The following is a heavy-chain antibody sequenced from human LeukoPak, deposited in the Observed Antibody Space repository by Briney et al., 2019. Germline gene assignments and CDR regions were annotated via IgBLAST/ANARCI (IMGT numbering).Heavy chain of an antibody. J-gene: IGHJ5*02. CDR1: GGSISSSNYY. V-gene: IGHV4-39*01. Sequence: SETLSLTCTVSGGSISSSNYYWGWIRQPPGKGLEWIGSIYYSGSTYYNPSLKSRVTISVDTSKNQFSLKLSSVTAADTAVYYCARGYGDYGDWFDPWGQGTLVTVSS. CDR3: ARGYGDYGDWFDP. CDR2: IYYSGST. D-gene: IGHD4-17*01.